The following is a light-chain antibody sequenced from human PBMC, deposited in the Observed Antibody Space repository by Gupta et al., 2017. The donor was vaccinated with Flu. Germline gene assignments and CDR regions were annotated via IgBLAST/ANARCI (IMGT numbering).Light chain of an antibody. CDR3: QSYKSSRNSGV. V-gene: IGLV2-14*01. Sequence: QSALTQRASVSGSPGQSITISCTGTSSDVGADEYVSWYQEHPATAPKLLMYDDSNRPSGVPKRFSGSKSGTTASLTITGLQTEDEADYYCQSYKSSRNSGVLGGGTKLTVL. CDR2: DDS. J-gene: IGLJ3*02. CDR1: SSDVGADEY.